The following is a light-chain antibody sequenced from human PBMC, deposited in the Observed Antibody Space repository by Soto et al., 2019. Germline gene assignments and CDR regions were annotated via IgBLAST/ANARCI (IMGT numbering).Light chain of an antibody. CDR3: SSYAGSYVV. V-gene: IGLV2-8*01. CDR1: SSDGGAYKF. J-gene: IGLJ2*01. CDR2: EVS. Sequence: QSALTQPPSASGAPGQSVTVSCTGTSSDGGAYKFVSWYQQHPGKAPKLMIYEVSKRPSGVPDRFSGSKSGNTASLTVSGLQAEDEDYYFFSSYAGSYVVFGGGTKVTVL.